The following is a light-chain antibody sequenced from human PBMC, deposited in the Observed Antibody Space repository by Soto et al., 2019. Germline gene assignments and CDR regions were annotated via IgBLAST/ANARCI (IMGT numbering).Light chain of an antibody. V-gene: IGLV2-14*03. J-gene: IGLJ1*01. Sequence: SMLNQPASGSGSRCQSITIHRTEDSSDVGGYNYVSWYQHHPGKAPKLMIYDVSNRPSGVSNRFSGSKSGNTASLTISGLQPEDEADYYCSSYTTSNTRQIVFGTGTKVTXL. CDR1: SSDVGGYNY. CDR3: SSYTTSNTRQIV. CDR2: DVS.